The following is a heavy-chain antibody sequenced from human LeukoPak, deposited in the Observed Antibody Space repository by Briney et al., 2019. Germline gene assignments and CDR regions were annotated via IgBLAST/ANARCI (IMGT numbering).Heavy chain of an antibody. CDR2: IIPIFGTA. D-gene: IGHD1-26*01. CDR1: GYTFTSYA. J-gene: IGHJ6*03. V-gene: IGHV1-69*06. Sequence: GASVKVSCKASGYTFTSYAISWARQAPGQGLEWMGGIIPIFGTANYAQKFQGRVTITADKSTSTAYMELSSLRSEDTAVYYCARAQGSYYHYYMDVWGKGTTVTVSS. CDR3: ARAQGSYYHYYMDV.